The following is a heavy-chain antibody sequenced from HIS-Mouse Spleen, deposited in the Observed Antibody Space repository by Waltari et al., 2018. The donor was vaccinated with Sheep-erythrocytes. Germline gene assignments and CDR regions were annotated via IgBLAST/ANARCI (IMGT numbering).Heavy chain of an antibody. CDR1: GFTFDVYA. V-gene: IGHV3-9*01. J-gene: IGHJ3*02. Sequence: EVQLVESGGGLVQPGRSLRLSCAASGFTFDVYAMHWVRQAPGKGLEWVSGISWNSGSIGYADSVKGRFTISRDNAKNSLYLQMNSLRAEDTALYYCAKGAFDIWGQGTMVTVSS. CDR3: AKGAFDI. CDR2: ISWNSGSI.